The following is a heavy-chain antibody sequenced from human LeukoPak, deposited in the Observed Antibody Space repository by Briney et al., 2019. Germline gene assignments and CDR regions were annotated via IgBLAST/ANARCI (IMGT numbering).Heavy chain of an antibody. V-gene: IGHV3-21*01. CDR3: ARVGGDIVVVPAAPDY. CDR1: GFTFSSYS. CDR2: ISSSSYI. J-gene: IGHJ4*02. Sequence: PGGSLRLSCAASGFTFSSYSMNWVRQAPGKGLEWVSSISSSSYIYYADSVKVRFTISRDNAKNSLYLQMNSLRAEDTAVYYCARVGGDIVVVPAAPDYWGQGTLVTVSS. D-gene: IGHD2-2*01.